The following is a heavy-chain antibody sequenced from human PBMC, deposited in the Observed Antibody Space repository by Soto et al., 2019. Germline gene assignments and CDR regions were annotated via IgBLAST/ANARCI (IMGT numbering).Heavy chain of an antibody. CDR1: GFTFSSYS. CDR2: VSSSSSYI. V-gene: IGHV3-21*01. J-gene: IGHJ6*02. Sequence: GGSLRLSCAASGFTFSSYSMNWVRQAPGKGLEWVSSVSSSSSYIYYADSVKGRFTVSRDNAKNSLYLQMNSLRAEDTAVYYCASPRGYCSSTSCYTGYYYGMDVWGQGTTVTVSS. D-gene: IGHD2-2*02. CDR3: ASPRGYCSSTSCYTGYYYGMDV.